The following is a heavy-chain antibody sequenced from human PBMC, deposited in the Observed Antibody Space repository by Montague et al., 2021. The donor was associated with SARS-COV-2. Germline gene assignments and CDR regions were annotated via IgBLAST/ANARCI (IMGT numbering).Heavy chain of an antibody. J-gene: IGHJ6*02. CDR2: ISSSGGGSTK. Sequence: SLRLSCGAFGFIFSSYEMNSVRQAPGKGLEWISYISSSGGGSTKXYTXSVKGRFTISRDNAKNSLYLQMNSLRVEDTAIYYCARDRDWDDWCGMDVWGQETTVTVSS. CDR3: ARDRDWDDWCGMDV. V-gene: IGHV3-48*03. D-gene: IGHD2-21*01. CDR1: GFIFSSYE.